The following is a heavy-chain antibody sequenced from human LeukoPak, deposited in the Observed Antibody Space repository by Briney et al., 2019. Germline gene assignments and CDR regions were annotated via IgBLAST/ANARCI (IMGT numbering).Heavy chain of an antibody. CDR3: ARDESSGWSDAFDI. CDR2: ISSIGTTI. D-gene: IGHD6-19*01. Sequence: PGGSLRLSCAASGFTFSTYEMNWIRQAPGKGLEWVSYISSIGTTIYYADSVKGRFTISRDNAKNSLYLQMNSLRAEDTAVYYCARDESSGWSDAFDIWGQGTMVTVSS. J-gene: IGHJ3*02. V-gene: IGHV3-48*03. CDR1: GFTFSTYE.